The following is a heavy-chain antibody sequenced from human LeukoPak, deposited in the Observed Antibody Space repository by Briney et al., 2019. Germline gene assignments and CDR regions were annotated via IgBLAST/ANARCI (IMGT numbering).Heavy chain of an antibody. V-gene: IGHV1-69*05. Sequence: ASVKVSCKASGGTFSSYAISWVRQAPGQGLEWMGGIIPIFGTANYAQKFQGRVTITTDESTSTAYMELSSLRSEDTAVYYCASRVTGTTGSDYWGQGTPVTVSS. D-gene: IGHD1-7*01. J-gene: IGHJ4*02. CDR1: GGTFSSYA. CDR3: ASRVTGTTGSDY. CDR2: IIPIFGTA.